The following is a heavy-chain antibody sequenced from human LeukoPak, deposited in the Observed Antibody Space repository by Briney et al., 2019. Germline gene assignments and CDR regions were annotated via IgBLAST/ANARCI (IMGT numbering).Heavy chain of an antibody. D-gene: IGHD1-26*01. CDR2: IKEDGTQK. CDR1: GFSFSTYW. J-gene: IGHJ5*02. Sequence: GGSLRLSCGASGFSFSTYWMSWVRQAPGKGLEWVANIKEDGTQKYYVHSVEDRFNISRDNAKNSLFLQMDYLRADDTAVYYCARLGAGSGSLDTWGQGTLVTVSS. V-gene: IGHV3-7*01. CDR3: ARLGAGSGSLDT.